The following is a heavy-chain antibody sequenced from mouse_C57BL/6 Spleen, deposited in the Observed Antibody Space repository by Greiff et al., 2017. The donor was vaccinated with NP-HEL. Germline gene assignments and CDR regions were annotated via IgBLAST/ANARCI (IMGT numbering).Heavy chain of an antibody. CDR2: ISDGGSYT. D-gene: IGHD4-1*01. CDR1: GFTFSSYA. CDR3: ATPNWDGGYFDY. Sequence: EVKVVESGGGLVKPGGSLKLSCAASGFTFSSYAMSWVRQTPEKRLEWVATISDGGSYTYYPDNVKGRFTISRDNAKNNLYLQMSHLKSEDTAMYYCATPNWDGGYFDYWGQGTTLTVSS. J-gene: IGHJ2*01. V-gene: IGHV5-4*03.